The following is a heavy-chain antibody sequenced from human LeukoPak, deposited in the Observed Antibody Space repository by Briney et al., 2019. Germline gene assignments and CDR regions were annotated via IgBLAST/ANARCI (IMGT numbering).Heavy chain of an antibody. D-gene: IGHD3-22*01. CDR2: IIPIFGTA. CDR1: GGTFSSYA. J-gene: IGHJ5*02. Sequence: ASVKVSCKASGGTFSSYAISWVRQAPGQGLEWMGGIIPIFGTANYAQKFQGRVTITADKSTSTAYMELSSLRSEDTAVYYCARDLDSSGYYPYNWFDPWGQGTLVTVSS. CDR3: ARDLDSSGYYPYNWFDP. V-gene: IGHV1-69*06.